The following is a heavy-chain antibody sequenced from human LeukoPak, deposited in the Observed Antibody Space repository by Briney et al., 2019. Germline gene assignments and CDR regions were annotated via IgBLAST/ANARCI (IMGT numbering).Heavy chain of an antibody. Sequence: GGSLRLSCAASGFTSSSYSMNWVRQAPGKGLEWVSYISSSSSTIYYADSVKGRFTISRDNAKNSLYLQMNSLRAEDTAVYYCARVGWDYDILTGYPDAFDIWGQGTMVTVSS. D-gene: IGHD3-9*01. CDR3: ARVGWDYDILTGYPDAFDI. CDR2: ISSSSSTI. CDR1: GFTSSSYS. V-gene: IGHV3-48*01. J-gene: IGHJ3*02.